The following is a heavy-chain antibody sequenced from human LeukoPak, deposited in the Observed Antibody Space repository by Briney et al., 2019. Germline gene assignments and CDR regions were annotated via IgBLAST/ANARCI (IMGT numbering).Heavy chain of an antibody. V-gene: IGHV3-53*01. CDR2: IYSGGNT. Sequence: GGSLRLSCTVSGLTVSSNSMSWVRQAPGKGLEWVSFIYSGGNTHYSVSVQGRFTISRDNSKNTLYLQMNSLRAEDTAVYYCAKNYGSGRTRGFDYWGQGTLVTVSS. CDR3: AKNYGSGRTRGFDY. CDR1: GLTVSSNS. J-gene: IGHJ4*02. D-gene: IGHD3-10*01.